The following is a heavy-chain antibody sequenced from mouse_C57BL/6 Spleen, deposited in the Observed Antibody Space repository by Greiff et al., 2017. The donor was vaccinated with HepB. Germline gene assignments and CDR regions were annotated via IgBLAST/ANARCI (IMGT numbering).Heavy chain of an antibody. J-gene: IGHJ1*03. CDR2: IYPGSGST. D-gene: IGHD2-3*01. CDR1: GYTFTSYW. CDR3: ARAGYYPDWYFDV. V-gene: IGHV1-55*01. Sequence: VQLQQPGAELVKPGASVKMSCKASGYTFTSYWITWVKQRPGQGLEWIGDIYPGSGSTNYNEKFKSKATLTVDTSSSTAYMQLSSLTSEDSAVYYCARAGYYPDWYFDVWGTGTTVTVSS.